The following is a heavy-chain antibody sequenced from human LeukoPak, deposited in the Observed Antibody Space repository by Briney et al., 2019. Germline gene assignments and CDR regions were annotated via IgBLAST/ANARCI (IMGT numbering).Heavy chain of an antibody. Sequence: GESLKISCKGSGYSFTSYWIGWVRQMPGKGLEWMGIIYPGDSDTRYSPSFQGQVTISADKSISTAYLQWSSLKASDTAMYYCARSGSNRIYDSSINGYFDYWGQGTLVTVSS. D-gene: IGHD3-22*01. CDR2: IYPGDSDT. J-gene: IGHJ4*02. V-gene: IGHV5-51*01. CDR3: ARSGSNRIYDSSINGYFDY. CDR1: GYSFTSYW.